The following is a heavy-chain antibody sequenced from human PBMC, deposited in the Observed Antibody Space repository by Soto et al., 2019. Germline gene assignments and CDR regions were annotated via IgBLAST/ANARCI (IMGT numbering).Heavy chain of an antibody. CDR1: GGSISSYY. CDR3: ARGYVFRAGWFDP. J-gene: IGHJ5*02. Sequence: PSETLSLTCTVSGGSISSYYWSWIRQPPGKGLEWIGYIYYSGSTNYIPSLKSRATISVDTSKNQFSLKLSSVTAADTAVYYCARGYVFRAGWFDPWGQGTLVTVSS. CDR2: IYYSGST. D-gene: IGHD3-10*01. V-gene: IGHV4-59*01.